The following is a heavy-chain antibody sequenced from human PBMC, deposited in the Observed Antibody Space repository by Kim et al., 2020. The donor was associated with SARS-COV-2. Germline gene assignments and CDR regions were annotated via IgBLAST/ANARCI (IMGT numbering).Heavy chain of an antibody. J-gene: IGHJ4*02. D-gene: IGHD4-17*01. V-gene: IGHV3-21*01. CDR1: GFTFSSYS. CDR3: ARGDYGDYVFGY. CDR2: ISSSSSYI. Sequence: GGSLRLSCAASGFTFSSYSMNWVRQAPGKGLEWVSSISSSSSYIYYADSVKGRFTISRDNAKNSLYLQMNSLRAEDTAVYYCARGDYGDYVFGYWGQGTLVTVSS.